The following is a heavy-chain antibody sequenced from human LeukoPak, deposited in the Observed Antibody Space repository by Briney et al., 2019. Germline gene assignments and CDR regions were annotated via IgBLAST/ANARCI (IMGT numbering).Heavy chain of an antibody. CDR3: AREASGAFDY. CDR1: GFTFSSYA. Sequence: GGSLRLSCAASGFTFSSYAMHWVHQAPGKGLEWVAAISYDGSNKYYADSVKGRFTISRDNSKNALYLQMNSLRAEDTAVYYCAREASGAFDYWGQGTLVTVSS. V-gene: IGHV3-30*04. CDR2: ISYDGSNK. J-gene: IGHJ4*02. D-gene: IGHD4/OR15-4a*01.